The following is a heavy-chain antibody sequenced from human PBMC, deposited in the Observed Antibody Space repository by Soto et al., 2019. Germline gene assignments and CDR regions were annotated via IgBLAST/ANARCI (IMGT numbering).Heavy chain of an antibody. CDR1: GGSVTSGNYY. Sequence: SETLSLTCTVSGGSVTSGNYYWIWIRHPPGKGLEWIGHIYYSGSTNYNPSLKSRVTISVDASKNQFSLKLSSVTAADTAIYYCARGPVVTPFVDYWGQGTLVTVSS. CDR2: IYYSGST. D-gene: IGHD2-21*02. J-gene: IGHJ4*02. V-gene: IGHV4-61*01. CDR3: ARGPVVTPFVDY.